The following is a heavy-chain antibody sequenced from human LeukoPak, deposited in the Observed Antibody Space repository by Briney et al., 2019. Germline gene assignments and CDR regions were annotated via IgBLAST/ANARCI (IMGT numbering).Heavy chain of an antibody. Sequence: PGGSLRLSCAASGFTFSSYWMHWVHQAPGKGLVWVSRINSDGSSTSYADSVKGRFTIYRDNAKNTLYLQMNSLRAEDTAVHYWAKEDTHWGQGTLVTVSS. V-gene: IGHV3-74*01. CDR3: AKEDTH. J-gene: IGHJ4*02. D-gene: IGHD2-2*02. CDR2: INSDGSST. CDR1: GFTFSSYW.